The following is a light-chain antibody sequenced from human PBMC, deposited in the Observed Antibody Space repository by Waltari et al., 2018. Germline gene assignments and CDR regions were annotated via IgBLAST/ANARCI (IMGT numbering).Light chain of an antibody. CDR2: GTS. CDR3: QRSGGS. V-gene: IGKV3-20*01. CDR1: QTLNSGD. Sequence: ENGATQSPGTPSLSPGERATLSCRTSQTLNSGDLAWYQHKPGQAPRLLLYGTSDRASGVPERFSGSGSGTDFTLTIARLEPEDFTVYYCQRSGGSFGPGTKVDVK. J-gene: IGKJ3*01.